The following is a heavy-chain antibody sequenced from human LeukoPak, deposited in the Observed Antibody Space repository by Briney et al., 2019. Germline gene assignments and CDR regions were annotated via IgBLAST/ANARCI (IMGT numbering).Heavy chain of an antibody. CDR1: GYTFTSYG. Sequence: ASVEVSCKASGYTFTSYGISWVRQAPGQGLEWMGWISAYNGNTNYAQKLQGRVTMTIDTSTSTAYMELRSLRSDDTAVYYCARDGYYYDSSGYYYLSWFDPWGQGTLVTVSS. D-gene: IGHD3-22*01. J-gene: IGHJ5*02. CDR2: ISAYNGNT. CDR3: ARDGYYYDSSGYYYLSWFDP. V-gene: IGHV1-18*01.